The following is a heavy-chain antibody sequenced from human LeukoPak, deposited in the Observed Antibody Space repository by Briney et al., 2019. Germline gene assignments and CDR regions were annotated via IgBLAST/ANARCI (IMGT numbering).Heavy chain of an antibody. V-gene: IGHV4-4*07. Sequence: SETLSLTCTVSGGSISSYYWSWIRQPAGKGLEWIGRIYTSGSTNYNPSLKSRVTMSVDTSKNQFSLKLSSVTAADTAVYYCAGIPARTSCYGCYYGMDVWGQGTTVTVSS. CDR3: AGIPARTSCYGCYYGMDV. CDR1: GGSISSYY. J-gene: IGHJ6*02. CDR2: IYTSGST. D-gene: IGHD2-2*01.